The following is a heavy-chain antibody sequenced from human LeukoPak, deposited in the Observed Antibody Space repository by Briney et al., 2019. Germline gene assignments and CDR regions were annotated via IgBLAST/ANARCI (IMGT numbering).Heavy chain of an antibody. J-gene: IGHJ6*02. Sequence: GGSLRLSCAASGFTFNSYAMSWVRQAPGKGLEWVSAVSGRGERTYYADFVQGRFSISRDNSMDTVYLQMNSLRAGDTAIYYCANQPGLYDSGWSWTYHFFGVDVWGQGTTVTVSS. CDR1: GFTFNSYA. CDR2: VSGRGERT. V-gene: IGHV3-23*01. D-gene: IGHD6-19*01. CDR3: ANQPGLYDSGWSWTYHFFGVDV.